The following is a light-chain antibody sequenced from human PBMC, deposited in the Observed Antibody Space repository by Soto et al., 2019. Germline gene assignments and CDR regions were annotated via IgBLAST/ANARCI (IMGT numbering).Light chain of an antibody. CDR1: HSVSSN. CDR2: GAS. Sequence: EIVMTQSPATLSVSPGERATLSCRASHSVSSNLAWYQQKPGQSPRLLIYGASTRAPGIPARFSGSGSGTEFTLTISRLQSEDFAVYYCQQYNNWPRTFGQGTKVEIK. V-gene: IGKV3-15*01. CDR3: QQYNNWPRT. J-gene: IGKJ1*01.